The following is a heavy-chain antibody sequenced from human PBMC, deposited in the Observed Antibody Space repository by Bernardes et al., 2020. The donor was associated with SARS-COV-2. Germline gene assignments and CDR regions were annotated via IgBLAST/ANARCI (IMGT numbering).Heavy chain of an antibody. V-gene: IGHV4-39*02. D-gene: IGHD3-3*01. J-gene: IGHJ4*02. CDR1: GGSISSSSYY. CDR3: ARERSRAFTILGRGPLYYFDY. CDR2: IYYSGST. Sequence: SETLSLTCTVSGGSISSSSYYWGWIRQPPGKGLEWIGSIYYSGSTYYNPSLKSRVTISVDTSKNQFSLKLSSVTAADTAVYYCARERSRAFTILGRGPLYYFDYWGQGTLVTVSS.